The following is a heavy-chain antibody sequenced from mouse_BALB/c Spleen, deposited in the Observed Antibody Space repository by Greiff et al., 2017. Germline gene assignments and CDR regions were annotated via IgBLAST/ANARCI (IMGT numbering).Heavy chain of an antibody. V-gene: IGHV2-9*02. Sequence: QVQLKQSGPGLVAPSQILSISCTVSGFSLTSYGVHWVSQPPGQGLEWLGVIWAGGSTNYNSALMSRLSISKDNSKSQVFLKMNSLQTDDTAMYYCARDYDYDWYFDVWGAGTTVTVSS. CDR3: ARDYDYDWYFDV. J-gene: IGHJ1*01. CDR1: GFSLTSYG. D-gene: IGHD2-4*01. CDR2: IWAGGST.